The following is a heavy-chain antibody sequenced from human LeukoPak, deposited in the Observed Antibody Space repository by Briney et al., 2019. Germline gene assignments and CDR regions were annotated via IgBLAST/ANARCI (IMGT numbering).Heavy chain of an antibody. CDR2: IKADGSVR. CDR3: ARGEFGDLRYDY. CDR1: GFTFSIYW. Sequence: PGGSLRLSCAASGFTFSIYWMSWVRQAPGEGLEWVANIKADGSVRFYVDSVEGRFTIFRDNAKNSLYLQMNSLRVEDTAMYYCARGEFGDLRYDYWGQGSLVTVSS. D-gene: IGHD4-17*01. V-gene: IGHV3-7*03. J-gene: IGHJ4*02.